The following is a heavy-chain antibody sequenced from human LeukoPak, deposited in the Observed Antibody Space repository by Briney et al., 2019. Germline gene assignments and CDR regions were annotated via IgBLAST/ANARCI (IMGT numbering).Heavy chain of an antibody. Sequence: ASVKLSCKVSGSALNELSIHWVRQAPGIGLGGVGVIERVDEQSIYAQNFQGRVSETEDTSAQTAYMEVTSLRSGDTAVYHCATKNLFLLWGQGDLGTVSS. D-gene: IGHD1-14*01. J-gene: IGHJ1*01. CDR1: GSALNELS. V-gene: IGHV1-24*01. CDR2: IERVDEQS. CDR3: ATKNLFLL.